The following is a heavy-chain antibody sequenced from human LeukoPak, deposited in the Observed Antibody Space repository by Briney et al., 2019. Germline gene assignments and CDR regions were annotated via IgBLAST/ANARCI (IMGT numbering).Heavy chain of an antibody. V-gene: IGHV3-23*01. CDR2: IISSGSGT. J-gene: IGHJ4*02. Sequence: PGGSLRLSCAASGFTFSNYAMTWVRQAPGKGLEGVSAIISSGSGTYYADSVKGRFTISRDNSRNTLYLQMNSLRAEDTAIYYCAKPHNSNWYSNDYWGQGALVTVSS. D-gene: IGHD6-13*01. CDR3: AKPHNSNWYSNDY. CDR1: GFTFSNYA.